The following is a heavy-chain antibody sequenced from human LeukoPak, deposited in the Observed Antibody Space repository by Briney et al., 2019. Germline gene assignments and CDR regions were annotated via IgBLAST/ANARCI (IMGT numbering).Heavy chain of an antibody. Sequence: PGRSLRLSCAASGFTFSSYAMHWVRQAPGKGLEWVAVISYDGSNKYYADSVKGRFTISRDNSKNTLYLRMNSLRAEDTAVYYCARDHPESSGWSSLPYYYYGMDVWGRGTTVTVSS. CDR2: ISYDGSNK. V-gene: IGHV3-30-3*01. D-gene: IGHD6-19*01. CDR1: GFTFSSYA. J-gene: IGHJ6*02. CDR3: ARDHPESSGWSSLPYYYYGMDV.